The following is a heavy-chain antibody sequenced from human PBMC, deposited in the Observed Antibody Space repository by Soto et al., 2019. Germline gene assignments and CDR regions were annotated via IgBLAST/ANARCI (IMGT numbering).Heavy chain of an antibody. J-gene: IGHJ4*02. CDR3: ARAQAYYYDSSGYYYVAG. Sequence: SETLSLTCTVSGGSISSGDYYWSWIRQPPGKGLEWIGYIYYSGSTYYNPSLKSRVTISVDTSKNQFSLKLSSVTAADTAVHCCARAQAYYYDSSGYYYVAGWGQGTLVTVSS. CDR2: IYYSGST. CDR1: GGSISSGDYY. V-gene: IGHV4-30-4*01. D-gene: IGHD3-22*01.